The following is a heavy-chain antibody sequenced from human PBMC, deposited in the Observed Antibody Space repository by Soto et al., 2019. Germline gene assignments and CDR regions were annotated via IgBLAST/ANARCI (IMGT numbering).Heavy chain of an antibody. V-gene: IGHV1-8*01. CDR2: MNPNSGNT. CDR1: GYTFTSYD. Sequence: QVQLVQSGAEVKKPGASVKVSCKASGYTFTSYDINWVRQAPGQGLEWMGWMNPNSGNTSYAQKFQGRVTMTRNTSISTPYMELTGLRSEDTAVYYCASGLYAFDIWGHGTMVTVSS. CDR3: ASGLYAFDI. J-gene: IGHJ3*02.